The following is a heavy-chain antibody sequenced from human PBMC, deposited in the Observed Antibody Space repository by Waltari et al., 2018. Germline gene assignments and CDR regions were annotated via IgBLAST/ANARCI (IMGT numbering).Heavy chain of an antibody. Sequence: EVQLVESGGGSVQPGGSLRLSCAASGFTFNTFWLDWVRQAPGKGLVWVSRSSNDATKTWYADSVKGRFTISRDNAKNTVYLQMNSLSVEDTAIYYCTRDWDYGDYVGYWGQGTLVTVSS. D-gene: IGHD4-17*01. J-gene: IGHJ4*02. V-gene: IGHV3-74*01. CDR1: GFTFNTFW. CDR2: SSNDATKT. CDR3: TRDWDYGDYVGY.